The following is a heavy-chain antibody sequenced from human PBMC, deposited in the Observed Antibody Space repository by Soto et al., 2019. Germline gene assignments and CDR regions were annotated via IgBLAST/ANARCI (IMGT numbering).Heavy chain of an antibody. Sequence: EVQLVESGGGLVQPGRSLRLSCAASGFTFDDYAMHWVRQAPGKGLEWVSGISWNSGSIGYADSVKGRFTISRDNAKNSLYLQMNSLRAEDTALYYCAKDHDILREYYYYGMDVWGQGTTVTVSS. CDR3: AKDHDILREYYYYGMDV. V-gene: IGHV3-9*01. CDR2: ISWNSGSI. J-gene: IGHJ6*02. D-gene: IGHD3-9*01. CDR1: GFTFDDYA.